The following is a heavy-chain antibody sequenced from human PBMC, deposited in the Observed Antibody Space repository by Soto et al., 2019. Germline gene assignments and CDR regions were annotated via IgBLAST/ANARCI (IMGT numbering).Heavy chain of an antibody. Sequence: EVQLLESGGGLVQPGGSLRLSCAASGFTFSSYAMNWVRQAPGKGLEWVSVISGSGDRTYYADSVKGRFTISRDNSKNTLYLQMNSLRAEDTAVYYCARRGPGTYFDYWGQGTLVTVSS. J-gene: IGHJ4*02. D-gene: IGHD6-13*01. V-gene: IGHV3-23*01. CDR3: ARRGPGTYFDY. CDR2: ISGSGDRT. CDR1: GFTFSSYA.